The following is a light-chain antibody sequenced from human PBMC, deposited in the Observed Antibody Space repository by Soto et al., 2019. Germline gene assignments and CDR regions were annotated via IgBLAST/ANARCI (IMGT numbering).Light chain of an antibody. CDR1: SSDVGGYNY. V-gene: IGLV2-14*01. J-gene: IGLJ1*01. Sequence: QSALPQPASVYGSPGQSITISCTGTSSDVGGYNYVSWYQQHPGKAPKFMIYDVSNRPSGVSTRFSGSKSGNTASLTISGLQAEDEADYYCNSYTTSNTRQIVFGTG. CDR3: NSYTTSNTRQIV. CDR2: DVS.